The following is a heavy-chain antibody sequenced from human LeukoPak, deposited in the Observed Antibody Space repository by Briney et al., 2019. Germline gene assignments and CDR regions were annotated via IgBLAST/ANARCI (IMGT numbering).Heavy chain of an antibody. Sequence: GGSLRLSCAASGFTFSIYEMNWVRQAPGKGLEWVSYISDSGNTIYYADSVKGRFTISRDNAKNSLYLQMNSLRAEDTAVYYCARAGYSDYWGQGTLVTVSS. V-gene: IGHV3-48*03. D-gene: IGHD6-13*01. CDR1: GFTFSIYE. J-gene: IGHJ4*02. CDR2: ISDSGNTI. CDR3: ARAGYSDY.